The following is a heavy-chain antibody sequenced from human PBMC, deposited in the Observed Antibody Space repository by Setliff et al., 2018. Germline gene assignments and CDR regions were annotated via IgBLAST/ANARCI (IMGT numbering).Heavy chain of an antibody. D-gene: IGHD6-13*01. V-gene: IGHV1-18*01. CDR1: GYSFSDSA. J-gene: IGHJ4*02. Sequence: ASVKVSCKASGYSFSDSAVSWVRQAPGQGLEWVGWISVYSGNAYYAQKLQDRVTLTRDTSTSTIYMELASLISEDTAVYYCARAGDAATGRKGVFEYWGQGTLVTVSS. CDR2: ISVYSGNA. CDR3: ARAGDAATGRKGVFEY.